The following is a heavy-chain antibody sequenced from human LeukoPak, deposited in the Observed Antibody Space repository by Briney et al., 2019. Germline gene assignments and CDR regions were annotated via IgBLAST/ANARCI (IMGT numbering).Heavy chain of an antibody. V-gene: IGHV1-46*01. CDR1: GYSFTSNY. J-gene: IGHJ4*02. CDR3: ARDQEGFDY. Sequence: ASVKVSCKASGYSFTSNYIHWVRQAPGQGLEWMGMTYPRDGSTSYAQRFQDRVTVTRDTSTSTVHMELSGLRSEDTAVYYCARDQEGFDYWGQGTQVTVSS. CDR2: TYPRDGST.